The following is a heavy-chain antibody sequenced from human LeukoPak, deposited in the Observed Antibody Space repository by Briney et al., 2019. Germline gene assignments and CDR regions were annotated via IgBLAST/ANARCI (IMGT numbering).Heavy chain of an antibody. J-gene: IGHJ4*02. D-gene: IGHD3-3*01. CDR1: GGFISNSNYY. CDR3: ASSSITIFGVGYFDY. CDR2: IYYTGRT. Sequence: PSETLSLTCTVSGGFISNSNYYWGWIRQPPGKGLDWIGSIYYTGRTYYNPSLNSRVTISVDASKNQFSLKLSSVTAADTAVYYCASSSITIFGVGYFDYWGQGTLVTVSS. V-gene: IGHV4-39*01.